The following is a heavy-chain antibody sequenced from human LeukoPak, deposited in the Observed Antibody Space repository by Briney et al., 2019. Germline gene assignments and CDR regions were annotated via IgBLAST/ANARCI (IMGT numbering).Heavy chain of an antibody. V-gene: IGHV5-51*01. CDR1: GYSFTSYW. J-gene: IGHJ6*03. CDR2: IYPGDSDT. CDR3: ARHLGDGYNCYYYYMDV. D-gene: IGHD5-24*01. Sequence: GESLKISCKGSGYSFTSYWIGWVRQMPGKGLEWMGIIYPGDSDTRYSPSFQGQVTISADKSISTAYLQWSSLKASDTAMYYCARHLGDGYNCYYYYMDVWGKGTTVTVSS.